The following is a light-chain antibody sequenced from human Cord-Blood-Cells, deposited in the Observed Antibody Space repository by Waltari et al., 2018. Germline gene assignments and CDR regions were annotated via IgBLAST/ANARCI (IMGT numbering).Light chain of an antibody. Sequence: EVVLTQSPGTLSLSPWERAALACRASQSVSSSYLAWYQQKPGQAPRLLSYGASSRATGIPDRFSGSGSGTDFTLTISRLEPEDFAVYYCQQYGSSRWTFGQGTKVEIK. V-gene: IGKV3-20*01. CDR3: QQYGSSRWT. CDR2: GAS. CDR1: QSVSSSY. J-gene: IGKJ1*01.